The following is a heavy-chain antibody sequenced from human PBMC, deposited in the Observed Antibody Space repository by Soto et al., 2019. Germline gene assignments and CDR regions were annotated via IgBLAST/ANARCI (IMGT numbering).Heavy chain of an antibody. Sequence: QVQLQQWGAGLLKPSETLSLTCAVSGGSFSGYYWGWIRQPPGKGLEWIGEINHSGSTNYNPSLKSRVTIAVDTSNNHFSLKLSSVTAADTAVYYCARAVFDYWGQGTLVTVSS. CDR1: GGSFSGYY. V-gene: IGHV4-34*01. CDR3: ARAVFDY. J-gene: IGHJ4*02. CDR2: INHSGST.